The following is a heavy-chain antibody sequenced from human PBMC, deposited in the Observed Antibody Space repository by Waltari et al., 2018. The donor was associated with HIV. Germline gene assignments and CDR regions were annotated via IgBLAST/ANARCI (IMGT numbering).Heavy chain of an antibody. V-gene: IGHV4-38-2*02. CDR2: IFHTGST. J-gene: IGHJ5*02. CDR1: GYSISSGYY. D-gene: IGHD2-21*02. Sequence: QVQLQESGPGPVMPSETLSPTCGVSGYSISSGYYWGWIRQTPGKGLEWLGTIFHTGSTCSNPPLMWRISMSLYSSKNHLSRSLYSLTAADTAVYYGARESSHCMCAACYVWFDPWGQGTLVTVSS. CDR3: ARESSHCMCAACYVWFDP.